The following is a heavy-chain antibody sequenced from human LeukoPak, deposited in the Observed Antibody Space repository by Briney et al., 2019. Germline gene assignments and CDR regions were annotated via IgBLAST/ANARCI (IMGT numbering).Heavy chain of an antibody. D-gene: IGHD3-9*01. Sequence: GRSLRLSCAASGFTFSSYGMHWVRQAPGKGLEWVAVIWYDGSNKYYADSVKGRFTISRDNSKNTLYLQMNSLRAEDTAVYYCARGLRYFDWSQNWFDPWGQGTLVTVSS. J-gene: IGHJ5*02. CDR1: GFTFSSYG. V-gene: IGHV3-33*01. CDR3: ARGLRYFDWSQNWFDP. CDR2: IWYDGSNK.